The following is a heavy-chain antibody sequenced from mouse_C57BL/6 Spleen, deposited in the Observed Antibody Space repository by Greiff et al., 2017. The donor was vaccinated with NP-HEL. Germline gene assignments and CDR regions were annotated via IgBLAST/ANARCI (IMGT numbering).Heavy chain of an antibody. CDR2: IRNKANGYTT. CDR1: GFTFTDYY. D-gene: IGHD1-1*01. Sequence: EVQGVESGGGLVQPGGSLSLSCAASGFTFTDYYMSWVRQPPGKALEWLGFIRNKANGYTTEYSASVKGRFTISRDNSQSILYLQMNALRAEDSATYYCARYPFYYYGSSHWYCDVWGTGTTVTVSS. J-gene: IGHJ1*03. CDR3: ARYPFYYYGSSHWYCDV. V-gene: IGHV7-3*01.